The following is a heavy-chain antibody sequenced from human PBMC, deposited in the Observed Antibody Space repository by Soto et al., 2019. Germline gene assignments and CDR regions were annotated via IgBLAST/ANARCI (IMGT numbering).Heavy chain of an antibody. CDR3: ARDPPLSVLVVVATDDF. Sequence: EVQLVESGGGLVKPGGSLRLSCAASGFTFTNHNMNWVRQAPGKGLEWVSSISSSSSFRNYADSVKGRFSISRDNAKNLVYLLMDSLRAEDTAVYYCARDPPLSVLVVVATDDFWGQGTLVTVSS. V-gene: IGHV3-21*02. CDR1: GFTFTNHN. D-gene: IGHD2-21*01. CDR2: ISSSSSFR. J-gene: IGHJ4*02.